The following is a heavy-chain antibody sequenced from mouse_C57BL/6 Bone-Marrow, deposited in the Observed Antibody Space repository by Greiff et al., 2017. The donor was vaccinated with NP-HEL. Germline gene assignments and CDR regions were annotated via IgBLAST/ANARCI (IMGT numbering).Heavy chain of an antibody. J-gene: IGHJ2*01. CDR2: INPGSGGT. CDR1: GYAFTNYL. CDR3: ARSRGSYFDY. V-gene: IGHV1-54*01. Sequence: VQLQQSGAELVRPGTSVKVSCKASGYAFTNYLIEWVKQRPGQGLEWIGVINPGSGGTNYNEKFKGKATLTADKSSSTAYMQLSSLTSEDSAVYFCARSRGSYFDYWGQGTTLTVSS.